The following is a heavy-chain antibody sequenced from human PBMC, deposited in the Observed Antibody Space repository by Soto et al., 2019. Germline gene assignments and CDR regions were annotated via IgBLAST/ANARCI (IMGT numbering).Heavy chain of an antibody. Sequence: QVQLVESGGGVVQPGRSLRLSCAASGFTFSSYAMHWVRQAPGKGLEWVAVISYDGSNKFYADSVKGRFTISRDNSKNTLYLQMNSLRTEDTAVFYCARGRVAGTPYYYGMGVWGQGTTVTVSS. D-gene: IGHD6-19*01. J-gene: IGHJ6*02. CDR2: ISYDGSNK. V-gene: IGHV3-30-3*01. CDR3: ARGRVAGTPYYYGMGV. CDR1: GFTFSSYA.